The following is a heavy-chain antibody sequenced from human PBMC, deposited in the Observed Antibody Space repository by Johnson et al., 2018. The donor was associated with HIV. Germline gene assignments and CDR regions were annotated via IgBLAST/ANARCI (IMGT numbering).Heavy chain of an antibody. CDR2: ISYAGSNK. CDR3: AKKGRAAAEGGVGAFDI. Sequence: QMQLVESGGGVVQSGGSPRLSCAASQFIFSDYAMHWVRQAPGKGLEWVAVISYAGSNKYYADSVKGRFTISRDNSKNTLYMQMNSLRAEDTAVYYCAKKGRAAAEGGVGAFDIWGQGTMVTVSS. D-gene: IGHD6-13*01. CDR1: QFIFSDYA. J-gene: IGHJ3*02. V-gene: IGHV3-30-3*02.